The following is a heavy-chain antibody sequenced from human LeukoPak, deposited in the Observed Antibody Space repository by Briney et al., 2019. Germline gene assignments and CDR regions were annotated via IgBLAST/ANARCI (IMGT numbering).Heavy chain of an antibody. D-gene: IGHD3-22*01. CDR1: GGSISSYY. CDR2: IYYGGST. Sequence: SETLSLTCTVSGGSISSYYWSWIRQPPGKGLEWIGYIYYGGSTNYNPSLKSRVTMSVDTSKNQFSLKLSSVTAADTAVYYCARDQGYDSSGKLDYWGQGTLVTVSS. CDR3: ARDQGYDSSGKLDY. J-gene: IGHJ4*02. V-gene: IGHV4-59*12.